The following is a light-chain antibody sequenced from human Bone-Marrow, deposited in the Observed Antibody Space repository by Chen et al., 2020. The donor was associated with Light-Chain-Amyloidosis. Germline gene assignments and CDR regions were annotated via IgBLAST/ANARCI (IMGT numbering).Light chain of an antibody. CDR1: SSDVGGDNH. V-gene: IGLV2-14*01. CDR3: SSYTITNTLV. Sequence: QSPLTHPASLSAPPPQSLTLSCTGTSSDVGGDNHVSWYQQHPDKAPKLMIYEVINRPSWVPDRFSGSKSDNTASLTISGLQTEDEADYFCSSYTITNTLVFGSGTRVTVL. J-gene: IGLJ1*01. CDR2: EVI.